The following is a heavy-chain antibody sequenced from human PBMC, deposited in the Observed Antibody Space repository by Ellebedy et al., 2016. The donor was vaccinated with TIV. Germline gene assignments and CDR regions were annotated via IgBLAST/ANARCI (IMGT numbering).Heavy chain of an antibody. V-gene: IGHV4-59*01. CDR3: ARDDPSGWLDP. J-gene: IGHJ5*02. D-gene: IGHD3-10*01. CDR1: GASINSY. CDR2: VYYSGKT. Sequence: MPSETLSLTCTVSGASINSYWNWIRQPPGRGLEYIGYVYYSGKTNYSPSLKDRVTISLDTSKSQFSLNLNSVTAADTAVYYCARDDPSGWLDPWGQGTLVTVSS.